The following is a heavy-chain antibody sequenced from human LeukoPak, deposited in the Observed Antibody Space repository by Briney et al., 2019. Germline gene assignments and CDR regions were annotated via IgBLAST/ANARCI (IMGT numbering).Heavy chain of an antibody. V-gene: IGHV5-51*01. Sequence: GESLKISCKGSGSSFISYWIGWVRQMPGKGLEWMGIIYPGDSDIRYSPSFQGQVTISADKSISTAYLQWSSLKASDTAMYYCARRGQVGVTTFFAFDIWGQGTMVTVSS. J-gene: IGHJ3*02. CDR3: ARRGQVGVTTFFAFDI. CDR1: GSSFISYW. CDR2: IYPGDSDI. D-gene: IGHD1-26*01.